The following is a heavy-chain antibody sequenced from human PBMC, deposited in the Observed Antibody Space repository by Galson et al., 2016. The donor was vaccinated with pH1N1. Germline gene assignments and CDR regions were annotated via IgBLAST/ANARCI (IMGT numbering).Heavy chain of an antibody. CDR3: AREIAAAGSY. D-gene: IGHD6-25*01. CDR2: IKQDGSEK. V-gene: IGHV3-7*01. Sequence: SLRLSCAASGFSLSMYWMSWVRRAPGKGLEWLANIKQDGSEKYYVDSVKGRFTITRDNAKNSVFLEMNSLGAWDTAVYYCAREIAAAGSYWGQGTLVTVSS. J-gene: IGHJ4*02. CDR1: GFSLSMYW.